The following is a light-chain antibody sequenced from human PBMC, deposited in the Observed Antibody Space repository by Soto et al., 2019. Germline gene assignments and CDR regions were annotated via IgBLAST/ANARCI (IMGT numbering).Light chain of an antibody. V-gene: IGKV1-39*01. Sequence: DIQMTQSPSSLSPSVGDRVTITCRASQSISSYLNWYQQKPGKAPKLLIYAASSLQSGVPSRFSGSGSGTDFTLTISSLQPEDFATYYCQQSYSTPPGFGQGTKVDIK. CDR2: AAS. J-gene: IGKJ1*01. CDR1: QSISSY. CDR3: QQSYSTPPG.